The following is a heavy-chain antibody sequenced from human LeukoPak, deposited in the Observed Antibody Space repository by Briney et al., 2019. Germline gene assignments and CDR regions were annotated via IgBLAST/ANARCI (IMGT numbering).Heavy chain of an antibody. V-gene: IGHV1-18*01. Sequence: ASVKVSCKASGYTFTSIGISWVRQAPGQALELMGWISTYNGNTNYAQKLQGRVTMTTDTSTSRVYMDLRSLRSDDTAVYYCARDRAGSAWYTPFDYWGQGTLVTVSS. CDR1: GYTFTSIG. J-gene: IGHJ4*02. CDR2: ISTYNGNT. D-gene: IGHD6-19*01. CDR3: ARDRAGSAWYTPFDY.